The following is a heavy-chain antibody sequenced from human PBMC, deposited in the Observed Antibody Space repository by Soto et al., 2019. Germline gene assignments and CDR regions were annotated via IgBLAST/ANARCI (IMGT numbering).Heavy chain of an antibody. D-gene: IGHD3-22*01. CDR2: ISYDGSNK. CDR1: GFTFSSYA. V-gene: IGHV3-30-3*01. J-gene: IGHJ4*02. CDR3: AREYYYDSSGYAPHYFDY. Sequence: PGGSLRLSCAASGFTFSSYAMHWVRQAPGKGLEWVAVISYDGSNKYYADSVKGRFTISRDNSKNTLYLQMNSLRAEDTAVYYCAREYYYDSSGYAPHYFDYWGQGTLVTVSS.